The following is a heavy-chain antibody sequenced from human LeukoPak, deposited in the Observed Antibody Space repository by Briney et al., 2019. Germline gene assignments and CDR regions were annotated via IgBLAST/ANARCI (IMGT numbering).Heavy chain of an antibody. V-gene: IGHV4-61*08. Sequence: SETLSLTCTISGGSISSSDYYWGWIRQPPGKGLEWIGYIYYSGSTNYNPSLKSRVTISVDTSKNQFSLKLSSVTAADTAVYYCARDVTYYYGSGSAPGAFDIWGQGTMVTVSS. J-gene: IGHJ3*02. D-gene: IGHD3-10*01. CDR3: ARDVTYYYGSGSAPGAFDI. CDR2: IYYSGST. CDR1: GGSISSSDYY.